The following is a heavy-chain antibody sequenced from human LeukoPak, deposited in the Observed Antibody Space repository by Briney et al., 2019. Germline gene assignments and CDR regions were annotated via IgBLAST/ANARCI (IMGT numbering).Heavy chain of an antibody. CDR2: TYYRSNWYN. CDR3: SRELAWGPADY. Sequence: SQTLSLTCAISGDSVSSNSAAWGWIRQSPSRGLEWLGRTYYRSNWYNDYALSVESRITINPDTSKNQVSLQLNSVTPEDTAVCYCSRELAWGPADYWGQGTLVTVSS. CDR1: GDSVSSNSAA. V-gene: IGHV6-1*01. D-gene: IGHD7-27*01. J-gene: IGHJ4*02.